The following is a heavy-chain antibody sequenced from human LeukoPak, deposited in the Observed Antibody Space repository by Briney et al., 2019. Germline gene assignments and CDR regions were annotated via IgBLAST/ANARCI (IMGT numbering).Heavy chain of an antibody. V-gene: IGHV1-2*02. Sequence: GASVKVSCKASGYTFTGYYMHWVRQAPGQGLEWMGWINPNSGGTNYAQKFQGRVTMTRDTSISTAYMELSRLRSDDTAVYYCARDWIWCSGGSCYEKSVDYWGQGTLVTVSS. CDR2: INPNSGGT. CDR3: ARDWIWCSGGSCYEKSVDY. J-gene: IGHJ4*02. CDR1: GYTFTGYY. D-gene: IGHD2-15*01.